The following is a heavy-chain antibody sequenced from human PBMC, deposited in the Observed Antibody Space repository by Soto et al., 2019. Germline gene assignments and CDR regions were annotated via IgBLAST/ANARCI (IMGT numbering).Heavy chain of an antibody. CDR2: IYYSGST. Sequence: TLSLTCPVSGGSISSGGYYWSWIRQHPGKGLEWIGYIYYSGSTYYNPSLKSRVTISVDTSKNQFSLKLSSVTAADTAVYYCARDRPHLELRLGLDPWGRGTRVT. D-gene: IGHD1-7*01. J-gene: IGHJ5*02. CDR3: ARDRPHLELRLGLDP. CDR1: GGSISSGGYY. V-gene: IGHV4-31*03.